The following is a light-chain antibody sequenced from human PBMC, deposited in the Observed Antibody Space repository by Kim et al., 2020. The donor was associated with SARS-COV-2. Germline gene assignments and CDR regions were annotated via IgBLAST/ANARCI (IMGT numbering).Light chain of an antibody. V-gene: IGLV3-21*04. J-gene: IGLJ3*02. CDR2: YDS. CDR1: NMGSKT. CDR3: QVWDTSSDHRGV. Sequence: SYELTQPPSVSVAPGKTARITCGGNNMGSKTVHWYQQKPGQAPVLVIYYDSDRSSGIPERFSGSNSGNTATLTISRVEAGDEADYYCQVWDTSSDHRGVFGGGTKVTVL.